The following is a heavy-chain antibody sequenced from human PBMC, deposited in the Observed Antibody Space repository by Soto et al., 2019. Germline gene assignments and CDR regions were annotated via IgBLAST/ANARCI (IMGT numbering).Heavy chain of an antibody. CDR1: GFTFSTYN. J-gene: IGHJ4*02. CDR3: ARAPPGYYDS. CDR2: IVTTVDT. Sequence: PGGSLRLSCAASGFTFSTYNMHWVRQVAGEGLEWVSAIVTTVDTYYPGSVKGRFTISRENAKNSLYLQMNNLRAEDTAVYYCARAPPGYYDSWGRGILVTVSS. D-gene: IGHD2-8*02. V-gene: IGHV3-13*01.